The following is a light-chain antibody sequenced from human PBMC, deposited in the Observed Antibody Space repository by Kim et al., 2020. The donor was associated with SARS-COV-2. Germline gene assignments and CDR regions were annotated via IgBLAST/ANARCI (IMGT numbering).Light chain of an antibody. CDR1: TTKIGGNF. CDR3: AAWDYGLREV. CDR2: RND. Sequence: PGQSICTPSSGHTTKIGGNFEHWSEQLPGWVTKLRIHRNDRRPSGIPDRFSGSRSGAAAYLAINGLQSEDEADYYCAAWDYGLREVFGGGTQLTVL. J-gene: IGLJ3*02. V-gene: IGLV1-47*01.